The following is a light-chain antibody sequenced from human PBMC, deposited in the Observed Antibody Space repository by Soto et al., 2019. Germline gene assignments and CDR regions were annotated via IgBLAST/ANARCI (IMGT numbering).Light chain of an antibody. V-gene: IGKV1-5*03. CDR3: QQYNTYSRT. CDR1: QSISSW. J-gene: IGKJ1*01. CDR2: EGS. Sequence: DIQMTQSPSTLSSSVGDRVTITCRASQSISSWLAWYQQKPGEAPNLLIYEGSTLERGVPPRFSGSGSGTEFTLPISSLQPDDFATFYCQQYNTYSRTFGQGTKVEVK.